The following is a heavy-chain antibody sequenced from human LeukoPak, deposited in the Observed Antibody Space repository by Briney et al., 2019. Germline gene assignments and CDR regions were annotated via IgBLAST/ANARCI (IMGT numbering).Heavy chain of an antibody. V-gene: IGHV3-11*01. CDR2: ISNTGTDR. CDR3: ARGHWGLDY. J-gene: IGHJ4*02. D-gene: IGHD7-27*01. CDR1: GFTFSDNY. Sequence: PGGSLRLSCAVSGFTFSDNYMTWIRQAPGKGLEWVSYISNTGTDRNYADSVKGRSTISMDNTKTSLYLQMNSLRVEDTAVYYCARGHWGLDYWGQGALVTVSS.